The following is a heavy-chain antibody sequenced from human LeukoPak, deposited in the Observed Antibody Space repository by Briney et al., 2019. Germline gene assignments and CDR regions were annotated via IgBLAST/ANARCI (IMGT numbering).Heavy chain of an antibody. CDR2: ISYDGSNK. CDR1: GFTFSSYA. D-gene: IGHD3-10*01. CDR3: ARDPNQLYYFDY. V-gene: IGHV3-30-3*01. J-gene: IGHJ4*02. Sequence: PGGSLRLSYAASGFTFSSYAMHWVRQAPGKGLEWVAVISYDGSNKYYADSVKGRFTISRDNSKNTLYLQMNSLRAEDTAVYYCARDPNQLYYFDYWGQGTLVTVSS.